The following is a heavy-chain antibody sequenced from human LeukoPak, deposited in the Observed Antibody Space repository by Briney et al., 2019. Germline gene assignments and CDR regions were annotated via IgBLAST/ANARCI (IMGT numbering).Heavy chain of an antibody. CDR3: ARDTAMVNFCYFDY. J-gene: IGHJ4*02. CDR2: ISYDGSNK. D-gene: IGHD5-18*01. Sequence: GGSLRLSCAASGFTFSSYAMHWVRQAPGKGLEWVAVISYDGSNKYYADSVKGRFTISRDNSKNTQYLQMNSLRAEDTAVYYCARDTAMVNFCYFDYWGQGTLVTVSS. CDR1: GFTFSSYA. V-gene: IGHV3-30*01.